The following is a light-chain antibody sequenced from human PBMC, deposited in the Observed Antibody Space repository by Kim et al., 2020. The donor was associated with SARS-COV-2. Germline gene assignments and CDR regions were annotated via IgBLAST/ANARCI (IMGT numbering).Light chain of an antibody. CDR2: DDS. CDR3: SSYTRSSTLV. V-gene: IGLV2-14*03. J-gene: IGLJ2*01. CDR1: SSDVGAYNY. Sequence: GQSITITCTGTSSDVGAYNYVSWYQQHPGKAPNLMVFDDSKRPSGVSNRFSGCKSGNTASLTISGLQAEDEADYYCSSYTRSSTLVFGGGTKLAVL.